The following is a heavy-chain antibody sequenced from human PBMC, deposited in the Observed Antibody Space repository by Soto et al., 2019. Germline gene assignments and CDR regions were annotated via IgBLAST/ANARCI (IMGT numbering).Heavy chain of an antibody. CDR1: GGTFSSYA. CDR2: IIPIFGTA. D-gene: IGHD3-9*01. CDR3: ARDFSDILTGSRVNYYYYGMDV. Sequence: QVQLVQSGAEVKKPGSSVKVSCKASGGTFSSYAISWVRQAPGQGLEWMGGIIPIFGTANYAPKFQGRVTITADESTSTAYMELSSLRSEDTAVYYCARDFSDILTGSRVNYYYYGMDVWGQGTTVTVSS. J-gene: IGHJ6*02. V-gene: IGHV1-69*01.